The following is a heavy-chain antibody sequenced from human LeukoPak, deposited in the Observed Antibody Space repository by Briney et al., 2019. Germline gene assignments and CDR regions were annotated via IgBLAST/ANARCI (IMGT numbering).Heavy chain of an antibody. CDR3: ASQSGSYRPFDY. V-gene: IGHV1-46*01. Sequence: ASVKVSCKASGGTFSSNAISWVRQAPGQGLEWMGIINPSGGSTSYAQRFQGRVTMTRDTSTSTVYMELSSLRSEDTAVFYCASQSGSYRPFDYWGQGTLVTVSS. CDR2: INPSGGST. CDR1: GGTFSSNA. D-gene: IGHD1-26*01. J-gene: IGHJ4*02.